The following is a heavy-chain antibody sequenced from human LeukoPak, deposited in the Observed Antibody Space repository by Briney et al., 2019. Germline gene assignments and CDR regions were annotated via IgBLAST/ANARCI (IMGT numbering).Heavy chain of an antibody. CDR3: AREARLASAAGLDV. V-gene: IGHV4-4*07. D-gene: IGHD5-12*01. J-gene: IGHJ6*02. CDR1: GGSISTYY. CDR2: LYGSGSI. Sequence: PSETLSLTCTVSGGSISTYYWSWIRQPAGKGLEWIGRLYGSGSINYNPSLKSRLSLSGDTSKNQFPLKLSSVTAADTAVYYCAREARLASAAGLDVWGQGTMVTVSS.